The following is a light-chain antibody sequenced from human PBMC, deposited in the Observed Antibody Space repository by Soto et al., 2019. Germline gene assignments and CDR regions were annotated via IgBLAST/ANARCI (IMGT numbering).Light chain of an antibody. CDR1: QSISTY. CDR3: LQTYSTPRT. J-gene: IGKJ1*01. Sequence: DIQMTQSPSSLSASVGDRVTITCRASQSISTYLNWYQQKPGKAPNLLVYAASSLQSGVPSRFSGSGSGTNFPFTIRRLETEDFATYYCLQTYSTPRTFGQGTKVDIK. CDR2: AAS. V-gene: IGKV1-39*01.